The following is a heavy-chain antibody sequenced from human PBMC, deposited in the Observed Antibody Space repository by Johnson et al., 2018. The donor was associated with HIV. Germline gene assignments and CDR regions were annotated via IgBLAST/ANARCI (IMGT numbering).Heavy chain of an antibody. CDR3: ARDGYNYVAFDI. V-gene: IGHV3-30*14. CDR2: ISYDGSNK. CDR1: GFTFGDDA. D-gene: IGHD5-24*01. Sequence: QVQLVESGGGLVQPGRSLRLSCTASGFTFGDDAMSWVRQTPGKGLEWVAVISYDGSNKYYADSVKGRFTISRDNSKNTLYLQMNSLRAEDTAVYYCARDGYNYVAFDIWGQGTMVTVSS. J-gene: IGHJ3*02.